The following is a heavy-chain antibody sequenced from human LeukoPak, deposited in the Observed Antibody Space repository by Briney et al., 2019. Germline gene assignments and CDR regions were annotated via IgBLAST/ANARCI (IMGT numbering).Heavy chain of an antibody. CDR3: ARALEGGYGSGSYYRRVNAFDI. J-gene: IGHJ3*02. V-gene: IGHV1-8*01. CDR2: MNPNSGNT. D-gene: IGHD3-10*01. Sequence: GASVKVSCKASGYTFTSYDINWVRQATGQGLEWMGWMNPNSGNTGYAQKFQGRVTMTRNTSISTAYMEPSSLRSEDTAVYYCARALEGGYGSGSYYRRVNAFDIWGQGTMVTVSS. CDR1: GYTFTSYD.